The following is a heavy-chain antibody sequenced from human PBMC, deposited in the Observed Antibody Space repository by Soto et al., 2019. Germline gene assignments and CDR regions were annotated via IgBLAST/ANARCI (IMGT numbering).Heavy chain of an antibody. Sequence: EVQLVESGGGLVKPGGSLRLSCAASGFTFSGFGMNWVRQAPGKGLEWVSSISSSSSYIYYADSVKGRFTISRDNTKNVLYLQMNSRRAEDTAVYYCARDRSGAREGCFDPWGQGNLVTVSS. V-gene: IGHV3-21*01. D-gene: IGHD3-3*01. CDR1: GFTFSGFG. J-gene: IGHJ5*02. CDR2: ISSSSSYI. CDR3: ARDRSGAREGCFDP.